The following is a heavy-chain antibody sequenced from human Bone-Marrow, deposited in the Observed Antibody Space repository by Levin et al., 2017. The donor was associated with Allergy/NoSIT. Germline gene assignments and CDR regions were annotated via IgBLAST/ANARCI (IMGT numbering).Heavy chain of an antibody. CDR1: GGAFSSDA. J-gene: IGHJ6*02. D-gene: IGHD1-26*01. CDR2: IIPIFGTA. V-gene: IGHV1-69*01. Sequence: KRGESLKISCKASGGAFSSDAFSWVRQAPGQGLEWLGGIIPIFGTADYAQKFQGRVTITADESTSTGYMELNSLRSDDTAVYYCASGRASQGELTYYYDGLDVWGQGTTVTVSS. CDR3: ASGRASQGELTYYYDGLDV.